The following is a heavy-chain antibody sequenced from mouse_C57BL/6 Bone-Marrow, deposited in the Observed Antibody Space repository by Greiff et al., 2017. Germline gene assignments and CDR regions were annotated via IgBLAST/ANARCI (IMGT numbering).Heavy chain of an antibody. Sequence: EVQLVESGGDLVKPGGSLKLSCSASGFTFSSYGMSWVRQTPDKRLEWVATISSGGSYTYYPDSVKGRFTISRDNAKNTLYLQMSSLKSEDTAMYYCASGGRGAYWGQETLVTVSA. V-gene: IGHV5-6*01. CDR1: GFTFSSYG. CDR2: ISSGGSYT. D-gene: IGHD3-1*01. CDR3: ASGGRGAY. J-gene: IGHJ3*01.